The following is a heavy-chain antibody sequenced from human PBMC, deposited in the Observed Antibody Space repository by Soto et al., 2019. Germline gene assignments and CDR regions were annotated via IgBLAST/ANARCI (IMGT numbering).Heavy chain of an antibody. CDR3: ARETSGYYDY. V-gene: IGHV4-61*01. J-gene: IGHJ4*02. CDR1: GGSVSSASYF. CDR2: FYYSGST. D-gene: IGHD3-22*01. Sequence: PSETLSLTCTVSGGSVSSASYFWSWIRQPPGKGLEWIGYFYYSGSTNYNPSLKSRVTISVDTSKNQFSLKLSSVTAADTAVYYCARETSGYYDYWGQGTLVTAPQ.